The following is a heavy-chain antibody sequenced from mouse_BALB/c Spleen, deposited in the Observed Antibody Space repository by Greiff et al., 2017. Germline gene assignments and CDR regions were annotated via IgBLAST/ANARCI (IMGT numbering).Heavy chain of an antibody. D-gene: IGHD3-1*01. Sequence: VKLMESGAELVRPGTSVKVSCKASGYAFTNYLIEWVKQRPGQGLEWIGVIDPGSGGTNYNEKFKGKATLTADKSSSTAYMQLSSLTSDDSAVYFCARKGSSGNAMDYWGQGTSVTVSS. J-gene: IGHJ4*01. CDR2: IDPGSGGT. CDR1: GYAFTNYL. V-gene: IGHV1-54*01. CDR3: ARKGSSGNAMDY.